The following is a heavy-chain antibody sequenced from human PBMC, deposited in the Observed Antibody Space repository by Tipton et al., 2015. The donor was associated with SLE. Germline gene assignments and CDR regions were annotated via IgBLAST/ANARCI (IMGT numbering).Heavy chain of an antibody. CDR3: ARELGSTSH. V-gene: IGHV4-39*07. Sequence: TLSLTCTVSGGSISSISYYWGWIRQPPGKGLEWIGSIYYSGSTNYNPSLKSRVTISVDTSKIQFSLKMISVTAADTAVYYCARELGSTSHWGQGTLVTVSS. CDR2: IYYSGST. D-gene: IGHD3-10*01. J-gene: IGHJ4*02. CDR1: GGSISSISYY.